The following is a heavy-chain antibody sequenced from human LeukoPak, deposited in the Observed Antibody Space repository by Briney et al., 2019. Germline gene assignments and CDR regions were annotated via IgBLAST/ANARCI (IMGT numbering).Heavy chain of an antibody. CDR1: GASFNSDDHY. Sequence: SETLSLTCTVSGASFNSDDHYWNWIRHSPGKGLEWIGSIHPSGMLYNNPSLESRVTMSRDTSKNQFSLNLTSVTAADKAVYFCSRGLDSRKLGYWGQGILVTVSS. CDR2: IHPSGML. J-gene: IGHJ4*02. V-gene: IGHV4-31*03. CDR3: SRGLDSRKLGY. D-gene: IGHD3-22*01.